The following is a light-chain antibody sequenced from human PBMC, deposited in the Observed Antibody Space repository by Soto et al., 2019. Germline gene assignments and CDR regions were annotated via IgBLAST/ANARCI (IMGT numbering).Light chain of an antibody. V-gene: IGKV1-5*03. Sequence: DIQMTQSPSTLSGSVGXRVTITCRASQTLSSWLACYQQKPGKAPKLLIYKASTLKSGVPSSFSYTGSGPEFTLTIRSLHPDDFATYYCQHYYRYAEAFGQGTKVDIK. CDR1: QTLSSW. CDR2: KAS. J-gene: IGKJ1*01. CDR3: QHYYRYAEA.